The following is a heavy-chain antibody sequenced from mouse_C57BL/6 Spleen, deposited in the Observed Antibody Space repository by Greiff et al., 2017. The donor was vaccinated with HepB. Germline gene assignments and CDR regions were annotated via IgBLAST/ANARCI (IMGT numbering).Heavy chain of an antibody. Sequence: VQVVESGAELVRPGASVKLSCKASGYTFTDYYINWVKQRPGQGLEWIARIYPGSGNTYYNEKFKGKATLTAEKSSSTAYMQLSSLTSEDSAVYFCASFDDYDGAYWGQGTLVTVSA. V-gene: IGHV1-76*01. D-gene: IGHD2-4*01. CDR3: ASFDDYDGAY. CDR2: IYPGSGNT. CDR1: GYTFTDYY. J-gene: IGHJ3*01.